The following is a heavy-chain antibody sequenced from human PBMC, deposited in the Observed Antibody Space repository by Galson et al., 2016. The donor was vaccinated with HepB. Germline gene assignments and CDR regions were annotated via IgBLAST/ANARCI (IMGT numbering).Heavy chain of an antibody. CDR2: MSPGDSDA. V-gene: IGHV5-51*01. CDR3: ARHAIGGHFLVVTAPFDS. Sequence: SGAEVKKPGXSLKIXXRASXXTFTXFWIGWVRQMPGKDLEWVGIMSPGDSDASYSPSFQGQVTMSADKSISTAYLQWSSLKASDTAIYYCARHAIGGHFLVVTAPFDSWGQGTLVTVFS. J-gene: IGHJ4*02. D-gene: IGHD2-21*02. CDR1: XXTFTXFW.